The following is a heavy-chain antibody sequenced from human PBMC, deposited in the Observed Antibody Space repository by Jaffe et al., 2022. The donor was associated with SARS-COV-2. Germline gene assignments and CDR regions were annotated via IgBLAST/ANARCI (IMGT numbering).Heavy chain of an antibody. Sequence: EVQLVDSGGGLVQPGGSLRLSCAASGFAFNTYWISWVRQAPGKGLEWVANINEDGSEKDYVDSVKGRFTISRDNAKNSLYLQMDSLRAEDTAVYYCAREYYYNYSGYGAIRYWGQGTLVTVSS. V-gene: IGHV3-7*01. CDR1: GFAFNTYW. CDR2: INEDGSEK. D-gene: IGHD3-22*01. CDR3: AREYYYNYSGYGAIRY. J-gene: IGHJ4*02.